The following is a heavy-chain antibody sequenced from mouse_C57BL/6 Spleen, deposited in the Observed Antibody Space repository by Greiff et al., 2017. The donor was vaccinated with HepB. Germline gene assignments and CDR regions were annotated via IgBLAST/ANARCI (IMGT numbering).Heavy chain of an antibody. CDR3: ARSGISYAMDY. CDR1: GYAFSSSW. CDR2: IYPGDGDT. J-gene: IGHJ4*01. V-gene: IGHV1-82*01. D-gene: IGHD4-1*01. Sequence: VKLMESGPELVKPGASVKISCKASGYAFSSSWMNWVKQRPGKGLEWIGRIYPGDGDTNYNGKFKGKATLTADKSSSTAYMQLSSLTSEDSAVYFCARSGISYAMDYWGQGTSVTVSS.